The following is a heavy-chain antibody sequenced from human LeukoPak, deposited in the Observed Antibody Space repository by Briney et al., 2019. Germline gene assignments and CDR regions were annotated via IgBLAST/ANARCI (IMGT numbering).Heavy chain of an antibody. J-gene: IGHJ3*02. CDR2: ISYDGSNK. D-gene: IGHD4-17*01. V-gene: IGHV3-30-3*01. CDR1: GFTFSSYA. CDR3: ARGNHDYGDYVDAFDI. Sequence: GGSLRLSCAASGFTFSSYAIHWVRQAPGKGLEWVAIISYDGSNKYYADSVKGRFTISRDNSKNTLYLQMNSLRAEDTAVYYCARGNHDYGDYVDAFDIWGQGTMVPVSS.